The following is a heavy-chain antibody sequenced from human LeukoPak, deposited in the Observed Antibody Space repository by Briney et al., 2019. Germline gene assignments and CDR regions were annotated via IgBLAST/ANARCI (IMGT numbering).Heavy chain of an antibody. V-gene: IGHV3-53*01. CDR2: IYSGGST. CDR3: ASSGGYSYTDV. D-gene: IGHD6-19*01. Sequence: GGPLRLSCAASGFTVSSNYMTWVRQAPGKGLEWVSVIYSGGSTYYADSVKGRFTISRDNSKNTLYLQMNSLRAEDTAVYYCASSGGYSYTDVWGKGTTVTVSS. J-gene: IGHJ6*03. CDR1: GFTVSSNY.